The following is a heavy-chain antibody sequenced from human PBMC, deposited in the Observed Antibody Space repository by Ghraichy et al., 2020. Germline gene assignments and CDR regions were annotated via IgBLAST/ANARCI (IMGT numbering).Heavy chain of an antibody. V-gene: IGHV1-69*13. CDR3: ATQPLNYFGSGSGTHANWFDP. CDR2: IIPIFGTA. D-gene: IGHD3-10*01. J-gene: IGHJ5*02. CDR1: GGTFSRYA. Sequence: SVKVSCKASGGTFSRYAISWVRQAPGQGLEWMGGIIPIFGTAKYAQKFQGKVTITADESTSTAYMELSSLRSEDTAVYYCATQPLNYFGSGSGTHANWFDPWGQGILVNVAS.